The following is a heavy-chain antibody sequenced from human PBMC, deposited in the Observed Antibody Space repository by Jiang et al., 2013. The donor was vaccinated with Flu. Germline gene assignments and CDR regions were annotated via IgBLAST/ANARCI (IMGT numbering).Heavy chain of an antibody. CDR2: IYYSGTT. D-gene: IGHD3-10*01. CDR1: GGSIISENSY. Sequence: LLKPSEILSLSCTVSGGSIISENSYWGWIRQPPGKGLEWIGSIYYSGTTYYNPSLKSRVIISVDTSKKQFSLKLSSVTVADTAVYYCASQYWDHGLGSYYMNHWGQGTLVTVSS. CDR3: ASQYWDHGLGSYYMNH. V-gene: IGHV4-39*07. J-gene: IGHJ4*02.